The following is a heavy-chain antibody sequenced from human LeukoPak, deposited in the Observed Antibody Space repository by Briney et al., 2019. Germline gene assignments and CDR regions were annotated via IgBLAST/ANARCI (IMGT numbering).Heavy chain of an antibody. CDR1: GFTFSSYA. Sequence: GGSLRLSCAASGFTFSSYAMSWVRQAPGKGLEWVSAIGGSGGGTYYADSVKGRFTISRDNSKNTLYLQMNSLRAEDTAVYYCAKDLSGWHEDRFDPWGQGTLVTVSS. CDR3: AKDLSGWHEDRFDP. V-gene: IGHV3-23*01. CDR2: IGGSGGGT. D-gene: IGHD6-19*01. J-gene: IGHJ5*02.